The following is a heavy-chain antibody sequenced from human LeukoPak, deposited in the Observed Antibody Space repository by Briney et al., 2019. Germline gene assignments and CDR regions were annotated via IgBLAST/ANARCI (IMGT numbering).Heavy chain of an antibody. CDR1: GASISSSSHY. V-gene: IGHV4-39*07. D-gene: IGHD3-10*01. CDR3: ARETGLEVRGRPTFFDY. CDR2: FYYSGST. J-gene: IGHJ4*02. Sequence: SETLSLTCTVSGASISSSSHYWGWIRQPPGRGLQWIASFYYSGSTYYNSSLNSRVTISVDTSKNQFSLKLSSVTAADTAVYYCARETGLEVRGRPTFFDYWGQGTLVTVSS.